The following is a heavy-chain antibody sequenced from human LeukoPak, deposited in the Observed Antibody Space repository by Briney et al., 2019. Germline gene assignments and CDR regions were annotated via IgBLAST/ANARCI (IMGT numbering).Heavy chain of an antibody. J-gene: IGHJ4*02. D-gene: IGHD3-3*01. CDR1: GGSISSSNW. CDR3: ARGPAAIFGVVIIPIDY. CDR2: IYHSGST. V-gene: IGHV4-4*02. Sequence: SGTLSLTCAVSGGSISSSNWWSWVRQPPGKGLEWIGEIYHSGSTNYNPSLKSRVTISVDTSKNQFSLKLSSVTAADTAVYYCARGPAAIFGVVIIPIDYWGQGTLVTVSS.